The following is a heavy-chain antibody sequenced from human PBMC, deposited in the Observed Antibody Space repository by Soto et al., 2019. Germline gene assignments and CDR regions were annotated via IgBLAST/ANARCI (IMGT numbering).Heavy chain of an antibody. V-gene: IGHV1-8*01. Sequence: QVQLVQSGAEVKKPGASVKVSCKASGYTFTSYDINWVRQATGQGLECMGWMNPNSGNTGYAQKFQGRGTMTRNTSISTADMELSSLRSEDTAVYYCAREKNYYDSSGYSPTALDYWGQGTLVTVSS. J-gene: IGHJ4*02. CDR3: AREKNYYDSSGYSPTALDY. D-gene: IGHD3-22*01. CDR2: MNPNSGNT. CDR1: GYTFTSYD.